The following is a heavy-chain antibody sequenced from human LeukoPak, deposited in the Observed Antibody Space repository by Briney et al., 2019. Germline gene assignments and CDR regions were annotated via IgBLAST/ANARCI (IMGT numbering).Heavy chain of an antibody. CDR1: GFTFSSYS. D-gene: IGHD1-26*01. J-gene: IGHJ4*02. CDR3: ASTPWGSYSGSYGEDY. CDR2: ISSSSSYI. Sequence: GRSLRLSCAASGFTFSSYSMNWVRQAPGKGLEWVSSISSSSSYIYYADSVKGRFTISRDNAKNSLYLQMNSLRAEDTAVYYCASTPWGSYSGSYGEDYWGQGTLVTVSS. V-gene: IGHV3-21*01.